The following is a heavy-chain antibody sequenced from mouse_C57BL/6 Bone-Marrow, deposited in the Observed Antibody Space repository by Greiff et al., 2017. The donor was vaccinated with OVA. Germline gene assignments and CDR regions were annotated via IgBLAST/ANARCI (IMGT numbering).Heavy chain of an antibody. D-gene: IGHD1-1*01. Sequence: EVQLQQSGAELVRPGASVKLSCTASGFNIKDDYMHWVKQRPEQGLEWIGWIDPENGDTEYASKFQGKATITADTSSNTAYLQLSSLTSEDTAVYYCTTGHFTTVVATDFDYWGQGTTLTVSS. CDR2: IDPENGDT. CDR3: TTGHFTTVVATDFDY. CDR1: GFNIKDDY. J-gene: IGHJ2*01. V-gene: IGHV14-4*01.